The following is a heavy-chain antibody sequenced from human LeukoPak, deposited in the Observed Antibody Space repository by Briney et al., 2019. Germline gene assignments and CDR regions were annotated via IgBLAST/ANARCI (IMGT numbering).Heavy chain of an antibody. V-gene: IGHV4-31*03. J-gene: IGHJ6*02. CDR3: ARLDCSSTSCYINYGMDV. D-gene: IGHD2-2*02. CDR1: GGSISSGGYY. Sequence: SETLSLTCTVSGGSISSGGYYWSWIRQHPGKGLEWIGYIYYSGSTYYNPSLKSRVTISVDTSKSQFSLKLSSVTAADTAVYYCARLDCSSTSCYINYGMDVWGQGTTVTVSS. CDR2: IYYSGST.